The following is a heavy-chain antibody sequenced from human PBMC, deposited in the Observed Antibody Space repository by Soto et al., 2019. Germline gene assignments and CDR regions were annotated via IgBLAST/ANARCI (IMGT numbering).Heavy chain of an antibody. J-gene: IGHJ4*02. Sequence: GESLKISCAASGFTFSSYWMSWVRQAPGKGLEWVANIKQDGSEKYYVDSVKGRFTISRDNAKNSLYLQMNSLRAEDTAVYYCAREASMVRGAHDYWGQGTLVTVSS. CDR1: GFTFSSYW. CDR2: IKQDGSEK. D-gene: IGHD3-10*01. CDR3: AREASMVRGAHDY. V-gene: IGHV3-7*05.